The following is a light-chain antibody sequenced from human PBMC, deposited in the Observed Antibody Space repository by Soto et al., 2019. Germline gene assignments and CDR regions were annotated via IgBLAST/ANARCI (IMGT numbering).Light chain of an antibody. CDR1: SGSVSTSYY. J-gene: IGLJ3*02. Sequence: QTVVTQEPSFSVSPGRTVTLTCGLSSGSVSTSYYPSWYQQTPGQAPRTLIYSTNTRPSGVPDRFSGSILGNKAALTSTGAQADDESDYYCVLYMGSGIGVFGGGTPLTVL. V-gene: IGLV8-61*01. CDR2: STN. CDR3: VLYMGSGIGV.